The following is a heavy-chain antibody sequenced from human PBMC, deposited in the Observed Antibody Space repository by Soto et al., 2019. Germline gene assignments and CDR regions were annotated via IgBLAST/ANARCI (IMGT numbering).Heavy chain of an antibody. D-gene: IGHD1-7*01. J-gene: IGHJ6*03. CDR1: GYTFTGYY. CDR3: ARGGWMTGTTSAYMDV. Sequence: ASVKVSCKASGYTFTGYYMHWVRQAPGQGLEWMGWINPNSGGTNYAQKFQGWVTMTRDTSISTAYMELSRLRSDDTAVYYCARGGWMTGTTSAYMDVWGKGTTVTVSS. CDR2: INPNSGGT. V-gene: IGHV1-2*04.